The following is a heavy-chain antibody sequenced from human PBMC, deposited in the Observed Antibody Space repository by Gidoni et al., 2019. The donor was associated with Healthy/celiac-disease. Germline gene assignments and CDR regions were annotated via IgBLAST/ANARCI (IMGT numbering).Heavy chain of an antibody. CDR3: AKGVSDPYCSGGSCNLFDY. CDR2: ISGSGGST. CDR1: GFTFSSYA. Sequence: EVQLLESGGGLVQPGGSLRLSCAASGFTFSSYAMSWVRQAPGKGLEWVSAISGSGGSTYYADSVKGRFTISRDNSKNTLYLQMNSLRAEDTAVYYCAKGVSDPYCSGGSCNLFDYWGQGTLVTVSS. J-gene: IGHJ4*02. V-gene: IGHV3-23*01. D-gene: IGHD2-15*01.